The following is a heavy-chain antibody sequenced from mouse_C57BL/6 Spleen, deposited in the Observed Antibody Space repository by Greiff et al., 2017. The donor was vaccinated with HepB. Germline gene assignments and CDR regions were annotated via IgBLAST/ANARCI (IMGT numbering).Heavy chain of an antibody. CDR2: IDPSDSET. CDR3: ARPATAQATSSFAY. Sequence: VQLQQPGAELVRPGSSVKLSCKASGYTFTSYWMHWVKQRPIQGLEWIGNIDPSDSETHYNQKFKDKATLTVDKSSSTAYMQLSSLTSEDSAVYYWARPATAQATSSFAYWGQGTLVTVSA. V-gene: IGHV1-52*01. CDR1: GYTFTSYW. D-gene: IGHD3-2*02. J-gene: IGHJ3*01.